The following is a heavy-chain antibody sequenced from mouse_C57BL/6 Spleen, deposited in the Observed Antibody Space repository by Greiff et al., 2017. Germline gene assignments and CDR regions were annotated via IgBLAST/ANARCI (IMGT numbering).Heavy chain of an antibody. J-gene: IGHJ4*01. V-gene: IGHV1-72*01. CDR1: GYTFTSYW. Sequence: VQLQQPGAALVKPGATVKLSCKASGYTFTSYWMHWVKQRPGRGLEWIGRIDPNSGGTKYNEKFKSKATLTVDKPSSTAYMQLSSLTSEDSAVYYCASPVVAPYAMDYWGQGTSVTVSS. CDR3: ASPVVAPYAMDY. D-gene: IGHD1-1*01. CDR2: IDPNSGGT.